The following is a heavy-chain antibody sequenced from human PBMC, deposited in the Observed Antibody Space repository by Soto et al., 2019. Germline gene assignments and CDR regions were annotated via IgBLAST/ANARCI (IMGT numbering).Heavy chain of an antibody. J-gene: IGHJ4*02. V-gene: IGHV3-23*01. Sequence: XVCLTLSFAACGFAVSAYAMTWVRQAPGKGLEWVSGISDSDGGTHYADSVKGRFTISRDNAKNTLYLQMDRLRVEDAAVYYCAKGRTFFDLWGQRTLVTVSS. CDR3: AKGRTFFDL. CDR1: GFAVSAYA. CDR2: ISDSDGGT.